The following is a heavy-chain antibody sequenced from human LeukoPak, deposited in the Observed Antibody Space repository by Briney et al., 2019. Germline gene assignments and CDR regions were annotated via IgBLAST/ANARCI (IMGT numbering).Heavy chain of an antibody. D-gene: IGHD2-15*01. V-gene: IGHV3-7*01. Sequence: GGSLRLSCAVSGFTFSSYWMSWVRQAPGKGLEWVANIKQDGSEKYYVDSVKGRFTISRDNSKNTLYLQMNSLRAEDTAVYYCARGKHSLSIDYWGQGTLVTVSS. J-gene: IGHJ4*02. CDR2: IKQDGSEK. CDR3: ARGKHSLSIDY. CDR1: GFTFSSYW.